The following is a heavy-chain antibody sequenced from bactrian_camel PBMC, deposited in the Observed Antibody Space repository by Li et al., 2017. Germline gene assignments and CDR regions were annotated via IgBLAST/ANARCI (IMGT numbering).Heavy chain of an antibody. D-gene: IGHD5*01. Sequence: QVQPVESGGGSVQAGGSLTLSCVVSGFTESTYCTTWFRQPPGKQREAVAAIDSDGRTIYADSVKGRFTVSQHNAKNTLYLQMNSLSTEDTAVYYCATMTRTMGWVRPVAAFGYWGQGTQVTVS. CDR1: GFTESTYC. CDR2: IDSDGRT. J-gene: IGHJ6*01. CDR3: ATMTRTMGWVRPVAAFGY. V-gene: IGHV3S26*01.